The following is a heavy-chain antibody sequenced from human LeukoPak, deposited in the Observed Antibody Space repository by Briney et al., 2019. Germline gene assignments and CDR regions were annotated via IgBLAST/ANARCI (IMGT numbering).Heavy chain of an antibody. D-gene: IGHD2-15*01. CDR2: IWYDGSNK. CDR3: AKDVVVVVVAATHYYFDY. J-gene: IGHJ4*02. CDR1: GFTFSSYG. V-gene: IGHV3-33*06. Sequence: TGGSLRLSCAASGFTFSSYGMHWVRQAPGKGLEWVAVIWYDGSNKYYADSVKGRFTISRDNSKNTLYLQMNSLRAEDTAVYYCAKDVVVVVVAATHYYFDYWGQGTLVTVSS.